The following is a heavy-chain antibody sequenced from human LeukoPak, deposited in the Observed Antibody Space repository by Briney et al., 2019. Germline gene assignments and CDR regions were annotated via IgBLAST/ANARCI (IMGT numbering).Heavy chain of an antibody. D-gene: IGHD3-9*01. Sequence: SETXSXXCTXSGXXVSSGSXXWSWIRQPPGKGLXWIGYIYYSGSTNYNPSLKSRVTISVDTSKNQFSLKLSSVTAADTPVYYCARDKNDILTGSFYGMDVWGQGTTVTVSS. V-gene: IGHV4-61*01. J-gene: IGHJ6*02. CDR2: IYYSGST. CDR1: GXXVSSGSXX. CDR3: ARDKNDILTGSFYGMDV.